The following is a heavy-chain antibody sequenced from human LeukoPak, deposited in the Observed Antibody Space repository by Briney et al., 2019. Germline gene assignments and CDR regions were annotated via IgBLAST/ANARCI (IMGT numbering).Heavy chain of an antibody. D-gene: IGHD3-10*01. V-gene: IGHV3-7*01. CDR3: ARDPFNGSGSYYYLY. CDR1: GFTFSSYW. J-gene: IGHJ4*02. CDR2: IKQDGSEK. Sequence: GGSLRLSRAASGFTFSSYWMSWVRQAPGKGLEWVANIKQDGSEKYYVDSVKGRFTISRDNAKNSLYLQMNSLRAEDTAVYYCARDPFNGSGSYYYLYWGQGTLVTVSS.